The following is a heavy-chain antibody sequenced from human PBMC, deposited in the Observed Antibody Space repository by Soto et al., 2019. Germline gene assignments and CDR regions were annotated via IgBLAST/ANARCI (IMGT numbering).Heavy chain of an antibody. Sequence: GGSLRLSCAASGFTFSSYAMHWVRQAPGKGLEWVAVISYDGSNKYYADSVKDRFTISRDNSKNTLYLQMNSLRAEDTAVYYCARDRAAGTDYYYYGMDVWGQGTTVTVPS. V-gene: IGHV3-30-3*01. CDR1: GFTFSSYA. CDR2: ISYDGSNK. D-gene: IGHD6-13*01. J-gene: IGHJ6*02. CDR3: ARDRAAGTDYYYYGMDV.